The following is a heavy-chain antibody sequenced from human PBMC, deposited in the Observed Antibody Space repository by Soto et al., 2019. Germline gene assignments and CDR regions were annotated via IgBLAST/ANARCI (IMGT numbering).Heavy chain of an antibody. Sequence: ASVKVSCKASGYTFTSYGISWVRQAPGQGLEWMGWISAYNGNTNYAQKLQGRVTMTTDTSTSTAYMELRSLRSDDTAVYYCARVGGSYYSFYYDGMDVWGQETTVTVAS. CDR3: ARVGGSYYSFYYDGMDV. CDR2: ISAYNGNT. J-gene: IGHJ6*02. D-gene: IGHD1-26*01. CDR1: GYTFTSYG. V-gene: IGHV1-18*04.